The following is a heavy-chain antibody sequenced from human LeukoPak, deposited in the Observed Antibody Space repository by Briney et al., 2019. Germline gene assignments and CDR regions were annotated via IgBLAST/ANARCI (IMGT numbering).Heavy chain of an antibody. CDR2: IYYSGST. CDR1: GGSISSSSYY. CDR3: ARQDKWVYYFDY. D-gene: IGHD2-8*01. Sequence: SETLSLTCTVSGGSISSSSYYWGWIRQPPGKGLEWIGSIYYSGSTYYNPSLKSRVTVSVDTSKNQFSLKLSSMTAADTAVYYCARQDKWVYYFDYWGQGTLVTVSS. V-gene: IGHV4-39*01. J-gene: IGHJ4*02.